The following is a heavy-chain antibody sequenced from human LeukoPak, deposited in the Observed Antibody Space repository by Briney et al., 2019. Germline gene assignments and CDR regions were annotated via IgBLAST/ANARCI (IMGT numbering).Heavy chain of an antibody. D-gene: IGHD1-26*01. CDR3: AKDPIFSGSYGVFDY. V-gene: IGHV3-23*01. Sequence: GGSLRLSCAASGFTFSSCAMSWVRQAPGKGLEWVSTIIDSGNSIYYADSAEGRFTISRDNSKNTLYLQMNSLRAGDTAVYYCAKDPIFSGSYGVFDYWGLGALVTVSS. CDR2: IIDSGNSI. J-gene: IGHJ4*02. CDR1: GFTFSSCA.